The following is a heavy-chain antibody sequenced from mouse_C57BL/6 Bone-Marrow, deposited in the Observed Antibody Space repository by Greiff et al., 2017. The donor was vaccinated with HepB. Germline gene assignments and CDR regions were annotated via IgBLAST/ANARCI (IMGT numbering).Heavy chain of an antibody. Sequence: EVQGVESGGGLVKPGGSLKLSCAASGFTFSSYAMSWVRQTPEKRLEWVATISDGGSYTYYPDNVKGRFTISRDNAKNNLYLQMSHLKSEDTAMYYCARDVRSTMVTTSFAYWGQGTLVTVSA. CDR2: ISDGGSYT. D-gene: IGHD2-2*01. CDR1: GFTFSSYA. V-gene: IGHV5-4*01. J-gene: IGHJ3*01. CDR3: ARDVRSTMVTTSFAY.